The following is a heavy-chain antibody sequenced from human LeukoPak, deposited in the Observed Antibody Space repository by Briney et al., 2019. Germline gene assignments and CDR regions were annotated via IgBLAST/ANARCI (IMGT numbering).Heavy chain of an antibody. J-gene: IGHJ4*02. V-gene: IGHV3-7*05. Sequence: PGGSLRLSCAASGFTFTNYWMNWVRQAPGKGLEWMANIKPDGSDQYYVDSVKGRFTISRDNAKNSLSLQMNSLRAEDTAVYYCASENFVNWGQGTLVTVSS. D-gene: IGHD1-7*01. CDR1: GFTFTNYW. CDR2: IKPDGSDQ. CDR3: ASENFVN.